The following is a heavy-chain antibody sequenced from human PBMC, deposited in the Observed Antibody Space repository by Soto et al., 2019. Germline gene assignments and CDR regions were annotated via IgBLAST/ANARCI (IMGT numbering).Heavy chain of an antibody. J-gene: IGHJ4*02. V-gene: IGHV3-9*01. CDR2: VSWNSGAK. CDR1: GFCVDDFV. CDR3: AKGVATAVPALDY. D-gene: IGHD2-21*02. Sequence: PGGSLRLSCVASGFCVDDFVMNGVRQRPGKGLEWVSSVSWNSGAKLYADSVKGRFAISRDSAKKSVYLQMNSLRPDDTAFYYCAKGVATAVPALDYWRQGPLVTVS.